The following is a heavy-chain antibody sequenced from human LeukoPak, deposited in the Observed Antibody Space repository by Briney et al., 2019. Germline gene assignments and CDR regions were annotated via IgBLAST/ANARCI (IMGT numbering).Heavy chain of an antibody. Sequence: ASVKVSCKASGYTFTGYYMHWVRQAPGQGLEWMGIINPSGGSTSYAQKFQGRVTMTRDTSTSTVYMELSSLRSEDTAVYYCARGRRIVVVLGTTRTHRDYYMDVWGKGTTVTVSS. CDR3: ARGRRIVVVLGTTRTHRDYYMDV. CDR2: INPSGGST. V-gene: IGHV1-46*01. J-gene: IGHJ6*03. CDR1: GYTFTGYY. D-gene: IGHD2-15*01.